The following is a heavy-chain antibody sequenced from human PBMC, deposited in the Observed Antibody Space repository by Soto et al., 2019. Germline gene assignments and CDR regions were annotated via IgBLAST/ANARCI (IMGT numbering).Heavy chain of an antibody. V-gene: IGHV4-39*01. CDR2: IYYSGST. CDR3: ARGVVEYSYGYNFDY. D-gene: IGHD5-18*01. CDR1: GGSISSSSYY. Sequence: SETLSLTCTVSGGSISSSSYYWGWIRQPPGKGLEWIGSIYYSGSTYYNPSLKSRVTISVDTSKNQFSLKLSSVTAADAAVYYCARGVVEYSYGYNFDYWGQGTLVTVSS. J-gene: IGHJ4*02.